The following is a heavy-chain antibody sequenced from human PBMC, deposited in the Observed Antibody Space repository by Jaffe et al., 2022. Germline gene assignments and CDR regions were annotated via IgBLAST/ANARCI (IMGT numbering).Heavy chain of an antibody. CDR2: ISSSGSTI. CDR3: AREGALYDILTGYQTGYYYYYYMDV. J-gene: IGHJ6*03. Sequence: EVQLVESGGGLVQPGGSLRLSCAASGFTFSSYEMNWVRQAPGKGLEWVSYISSSGSTIYYADSVKGRFTISRDNAKNSLYLQMNSLRAEDTAVYYCAREGALYDILTGYQTGYYYYYYMDVWGKGTTVTVSS. D-gene: IGHD3-9*01. CDR1: GFTFSSYE. V-gene: IGHV3-48*03.